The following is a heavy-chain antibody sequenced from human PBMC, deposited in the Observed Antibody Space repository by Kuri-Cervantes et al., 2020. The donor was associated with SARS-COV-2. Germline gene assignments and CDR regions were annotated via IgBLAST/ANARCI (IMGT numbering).Heavy chain of an antibody. CDR2: IHASGSA. D-gene: IGHD3-22*01. J-gene: IGHJ5*02. CDR1: GGTITSDGYS. V-gene: IGHV4-30-2*01. CDR3: ARVAGCVGSFCYYTNWFDH. Sequence: SETLSLTCGVSGGTITSDGYSWSWIRQPPGKGLEFIGFIHASGSAYYNPSLQSRVTISVDRSETQFSLTVTSVTAADTAVYYCARVAGCVGSFCYYTNWFDHWGHGTLVTVSS.